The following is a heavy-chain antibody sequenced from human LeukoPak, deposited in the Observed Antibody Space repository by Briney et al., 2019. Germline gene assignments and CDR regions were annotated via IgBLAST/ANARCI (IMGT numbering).Heavy chain of an antibody. Sequence: SETLSLTCTVSGGSISSYYWSWIRQPPGKGLEWIGYIYYSGSTNYNPSLKSRVTISVDTSKNQFSLKLSSVTAADTAVYYCARDSIGDDFWSGYYGPQFPYFFDYWGQGTLVTVSS. D-gene: IGHD3-3*01. CDR2: IYYSGST. CDR1: GGSISSYY. V-gene: IGHV4-59*12. J-gene: IGHJ4*02. CDR3: ARDSIGDDFWSGYYGPQFPYFFDY.